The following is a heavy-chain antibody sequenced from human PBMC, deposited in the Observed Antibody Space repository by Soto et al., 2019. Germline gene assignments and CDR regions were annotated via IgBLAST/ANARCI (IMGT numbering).Heavy chain of an antibody. CDR2: IYYSGNT. CDR1: SASLSSSIYY. J-gene: IGHJ4*02. D-gene: IGHD6-6*01. V-gene: IGHV4-39*01. Sequence: PSETLSLTCSVSSASLSSSIYYWSWIRQPPGRGPEWIGSIYYSGNTYYKPSLKSRVSISIDTSRNQFSLKLTSVTAADTGVYYCASSSPFHYWGPGILVT. CDR3: ASSSPFHY.